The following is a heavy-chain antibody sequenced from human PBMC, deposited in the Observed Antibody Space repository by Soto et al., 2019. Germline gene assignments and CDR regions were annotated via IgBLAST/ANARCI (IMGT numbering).Heavy chain of an antibody. Sequence: CAASGFTFSSYAMSWVLQAPGKGLEWVSSISGSGGSTYYADSVKGRFTISRDNSKNTLYLQMNSLRAEDTAVYYCAAVGMLVENDPFDIWGQGTFVT. J-gene: IGHJ3*02. CDR1: GFTFSSYA. CDR2: ISGSGGST. CDR3: AAVGMLVENDPFDI. V-gene: IGHV3-23*01. D-gene: IGHD1-26*01.